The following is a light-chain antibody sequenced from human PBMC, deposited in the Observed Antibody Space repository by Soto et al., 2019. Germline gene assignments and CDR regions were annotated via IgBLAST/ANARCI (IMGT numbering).Light chain of an antibody. CDR3: AAWDDTLNGQV. V-gene: IGLV1-44*01. J-gene: IGLJ3*02. CDR1: RSNIGSNT. CDR2: TNN. Sequence: QSVLTQPPSASGTPGQRVTISCSGSRSNIGSNTVNWYQQVPGTAPKYVIYTNNQRPSGVPARFSGSQSGTSASLAISGLQSEDEAVYYCAAWDDTLNGQVFGGGTKLTVL.